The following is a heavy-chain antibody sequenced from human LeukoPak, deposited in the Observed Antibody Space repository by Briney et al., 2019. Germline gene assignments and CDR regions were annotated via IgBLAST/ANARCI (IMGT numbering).Heavy chain of an antibody. V-gene: IGHV4-59*01. D-gene: IGHD5-24*01. CDR2: IHYSGST. J-gene: IGHJ4*02. CDR3: ARGRGRDGDNLVS. Sequence: PSETLSLTCTVSGGSISSYYWSWIRQPPGKGLEWIGYIHYSGSTNYNPSLKSRVTISVDTSKNQFSLKLSSVTAADTAVYYCARGRGRDGDNLVSWSQGTLVTVSS. CDR1: GGSISSYY.